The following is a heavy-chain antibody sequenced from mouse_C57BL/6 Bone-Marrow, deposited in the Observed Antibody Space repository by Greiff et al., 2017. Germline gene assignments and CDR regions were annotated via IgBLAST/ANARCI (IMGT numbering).Heavy chain of an antibody. Sequence: VQLQQSGAELVRPGASVKLSCTASGFNIKDYYMHWVKQRPEQGLEWIGRIDPEDGDTEYAPKFQGKATMTADTSSNTAYLQLSSLTSEDTAVYYCTTDYYGSSSWFAYGGRGTLVTVSA. CDR1: GFNIKDYY. D-gene: IGHD1-1*01. CDR2: IDPEDGDT. CDR3: TTDYYGSSSWFAY. V-gene: IGHV14-1*01. J-gene: IGHJ3*01.